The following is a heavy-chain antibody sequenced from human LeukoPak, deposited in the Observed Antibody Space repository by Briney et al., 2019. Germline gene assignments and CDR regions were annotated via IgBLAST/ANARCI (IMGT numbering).Heavy chain of an antibody. CDR3: ARDSGVFYGWFDP. CDR1: GFTFSIYA. CDR2: ISGSGDTT. V-gene: IGHV3-23*01. Sequence: GGSLRLSCAASGFTFSIYAMSWVRQAPGPGLKWFSRISGSGDTTHYAASVRGRFTISRDNSKNTVYLQMNTLMAEDTAAYYCARDSGVFYGWFDPWGQGTLVTVSS. J-gene: IGHJ5*02. D-gene: IGHD3-22*01.